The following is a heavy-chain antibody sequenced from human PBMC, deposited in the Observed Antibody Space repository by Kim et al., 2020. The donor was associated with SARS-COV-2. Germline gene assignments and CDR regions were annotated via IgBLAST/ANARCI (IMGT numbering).Heavy chain of an antibody. D-gene: IGHD3-22*01. CDR1: GDSISSSFNY. Sequence: SETLSLTCTVSGDSISSSFNYWGWIRQPPGTGLEWIGSVYHSGTTYDSPSLKSRVTVSVDTSKNEFSLKVTSVTAADTAVYFCARLPHDSSGYVDCWGQGILVTVSS. CDR2: VYHSGTT. J-gene: IGHJ4*02. V-gene: IGHV4-39*01. CDR3: ARLPHDSSGYVDC.